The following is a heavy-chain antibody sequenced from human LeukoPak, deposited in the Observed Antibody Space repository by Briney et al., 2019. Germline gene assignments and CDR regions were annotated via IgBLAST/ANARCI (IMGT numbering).Heavy chain of an antibody. CDR3: ASVPSGSYYFQDY. V-gene: IGHV3-33*01. CDR1: GFTFSSYG. Sequence: PGRSLRLSCAASGFTFSSYGMHWVRQAPGKGLEWVAVIWYDGSNKYYADSVKGRFTISRDNSKNTLYLQMNSLRAEDTAVYYCASVPSGSYYFQDYWGQGTLVTVSS. CDR2: IWYDGSNK. J-gene: IGHJ4*02. D-gene: IGHD1-26*01.